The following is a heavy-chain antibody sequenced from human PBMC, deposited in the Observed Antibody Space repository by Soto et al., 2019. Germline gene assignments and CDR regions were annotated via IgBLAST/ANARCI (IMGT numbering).Heavy chain of an antibody. V-gene: IGHV1-2*04. J-gene: IGHJ6*02. CDR2: INPNSGGT. D-gene: IGHD5-12*01. CDR1: GYTFTGYY. CDR3: ARGGGVATKEDYYYYGMDV. Sequence: ASVKVSCKASGYTFTGYYMHWVRQAPGQGLEWMGWINPNSGGTNYAQKFQGWVTMTRDTSISTAYMELSRLRSDDTAVYYCARGGGVATKEDYYYYGMDVWGQGTTVTVSS.